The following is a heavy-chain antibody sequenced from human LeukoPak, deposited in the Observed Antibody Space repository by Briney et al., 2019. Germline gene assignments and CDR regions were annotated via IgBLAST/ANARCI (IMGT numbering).Heavy chain of an antibody. D-gene: IGHD3-16*01. Sequence: SETLSLTCAVYGESFSGYYWSWIRQPPGKGLEWIGEINHSGSTNYNPSLKSRVTISVDTSKNQFSLKLSSVTAADTAVYYCARARVVTGYDYVFPFDYWGQGTLVTVSS. CDR2: INHSGST. CDR3: ARARVVTGYDYVFPFDY. J-gene: IGHJ4*02. CDR1: GESFSGYY. V-gene: IGHV4-34*01.